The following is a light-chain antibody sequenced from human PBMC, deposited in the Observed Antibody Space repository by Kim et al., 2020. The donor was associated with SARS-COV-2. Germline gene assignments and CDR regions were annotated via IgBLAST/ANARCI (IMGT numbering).Light chain of an antibody. Sequence: QLVLTQSPSASASLGTSVKLTCTLSSGHSTYAIAWHQQLPEKGPRYLMNVDSDGSHTRGDGIPDRFSGSSSGAERHLTISSLQPEDEADYYCLTWGPGIRVFGGGTKLTVL. CDR2: VDSDGSH. CDR1: SGHSTYA. V-gene: IGLV4-69*01. CDR3: LTWGPGIRV. J-gene: IGLJ2*01.